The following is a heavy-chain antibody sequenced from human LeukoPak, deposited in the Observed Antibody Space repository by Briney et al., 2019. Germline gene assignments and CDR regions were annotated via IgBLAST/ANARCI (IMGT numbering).Heavy chain of an antibody. Sequence: SVKVSCKASGGTFSSYAISWVRQAPGQGLEWKGRIIPIFGTANYAQKFQGRVTITTDESTSTAYMELSSLRSEDTAVYYCARDHHWTEIAVAGTYLDYWGQGTLVTVSS. CDR1: GGTFSSYA. V-gene: IGHV1-69*05. J-gene: IGHJ4*02. CDR3: ARDHHWTEIAVAGTYLDY. D-gene: IGHD6-19*01. CDR2: IIPIFGTA.